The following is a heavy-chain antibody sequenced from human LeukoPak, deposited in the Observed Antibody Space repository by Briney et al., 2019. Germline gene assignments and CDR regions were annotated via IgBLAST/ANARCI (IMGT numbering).Heavy chain of an antibody. CDR2: INPNSGGT. V-gene: IGHV1-2*02. CDR3: ARGVGQWLVRRRFDY. Sequence: ASVKVSCKASGYTFTGYYMHWVRQAPGQGLEWMGWINPNSGGTNYAQKFQGRVTMTRDTSTSTVYMELSSLRSEDTAVYYCARGVGQWLVRRRFDYWGQGTLVTVSS. J-gene: IGHJ4*02. CDR1: GYTFTGYY. D-gene: IGHD6-19*01.